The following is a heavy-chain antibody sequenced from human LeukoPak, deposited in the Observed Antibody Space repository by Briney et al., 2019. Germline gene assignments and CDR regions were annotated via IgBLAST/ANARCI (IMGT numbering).Heavy chain of an antibody. J-gene: IGHJ4*02. CDR1: GYSFTSYW. D-gene: IGHD3-10*01. CDR2: IYPGDSDT. Sequence: GESLKISGKGSGYSFTSYWIGWVRQMPGKGLEWMGIIYPGDSDTRYSPSFQGQVTISADKSISTAYLQWSSLKASDTAMYYCARLLWFGELLFQPFDYWGQGTLVTVSS. CDR3: ARLLWFGELLFQPFDY. V-gene: IGHV5-51*01.